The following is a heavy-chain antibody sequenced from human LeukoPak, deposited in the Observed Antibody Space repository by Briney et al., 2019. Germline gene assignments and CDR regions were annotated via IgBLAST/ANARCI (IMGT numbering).Heavy chain of an antibody. CDR1: GYTFIAYY. CDR3: ARDRTYYDFWSGSPKRNWFDP. D-gene: IGHD3-3*01. J-gene: IGHJ5*02. CDR2: INPNSGGT. Sequence: ASVKVSCRASGYTFIAYYMHWVRQAPGQGLEWMGWINPNSGGTNYAQKLQGRVTMTRDTSISTAYMELSRLRSDDTAVYYCARDRTYYDFWSGSPKRNWFDPWGQGTLVTVSS. V-gene: IGHV1-2*02.